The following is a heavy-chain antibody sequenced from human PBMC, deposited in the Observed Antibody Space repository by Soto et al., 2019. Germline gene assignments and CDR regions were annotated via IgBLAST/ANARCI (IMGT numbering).Heavy chain of an antibody. CDR3: ARQIYDSDSGPNFQYYFDS. D-gene: IGHD3-22*01. V-gene: IGHV1-69*06. J-gene: IGHJ4*02. CDR1: GGTFSSYA. Sequence: SVKVSCKASGGTFSSYAISWVRQAPGQGLEWMGGIIPIFGTANYAQKFQGRVTITADKSTSTAYMELSSLRASDTAMYYCARQIYDSDSGPNFQYYFDSWGQGTLVTAPQ. CDR2: IIPIFGTA.